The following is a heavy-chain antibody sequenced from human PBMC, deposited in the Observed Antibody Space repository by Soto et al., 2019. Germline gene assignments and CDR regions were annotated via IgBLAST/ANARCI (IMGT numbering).Heavy chain of an antibody. CDR3: ARIPYYNSGTTFDY. J-gene: IGHJ4*02. D-gene: IGHD3-22*01. CDR1: GFTVSSNY. V-gene: IGHV3-53*01. CDR2: IYAGSIT. Sequence: DVQLVESGGGLIQPGGSLRLSCAASGFTVSSNYMSWVRQAAGKGLEWVAVIYAGSITFYADSVKGRFTISRDNSKNSLYLQMNSLRAEDTAVYYCARIPYYNSGTTFDYWGQGTLVTVSS.